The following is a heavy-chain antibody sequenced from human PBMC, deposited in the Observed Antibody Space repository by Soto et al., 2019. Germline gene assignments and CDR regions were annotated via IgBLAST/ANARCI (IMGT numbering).Heavy chain of an antibody. J-gene: IGHJ5*02. CDR3: ARATHYDFWSGYYTGWFDP. V-gene: IGHV1-18*01. D-gene: IGHD3-3*01. CDR1: GYTFTSYG. Sequence: VKVSCKASGYTFTSYGISWVRQAPGQGLEWMGWISAYNGNTNYAQKLQGRVTMTTDTSTSTAYMELRSLRSDDTAVYYCARATHYDFWSGYYTGWFDPWGQGTPVTVSS. CDR2: ISAYNGNT.